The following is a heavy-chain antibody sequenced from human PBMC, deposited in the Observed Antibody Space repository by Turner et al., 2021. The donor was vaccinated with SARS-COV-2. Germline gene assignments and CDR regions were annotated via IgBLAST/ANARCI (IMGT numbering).Heavy chain of an antibody. J-gene: IGHJ4*02. V-gene: IGHV4-39*01. CDR3: ARQVSILGRWLAPFDS. CDR1: SGSISSSAYY. Sequence: QLQLQESGPGLVKPSGTLSLTCTVSSGSISSSAYYWGWIRQPPGKGLEWIGSFFYSGSTYYSPSLKSRITISVDTSKNQFSLNLSSVTAADTAVYYCARQVSILGRWLAPFDSWGQGTLVTVSS. CDR2: FFYSGST. D-gene: IGHD6-19*01.